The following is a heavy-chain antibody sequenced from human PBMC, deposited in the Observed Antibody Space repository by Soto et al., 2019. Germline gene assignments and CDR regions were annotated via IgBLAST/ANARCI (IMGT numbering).Heavy chain of an antibody. CDR1: GFTFSSYS. CDR3: ARDSTEDVFHDY. J-gene: IGHJ4*02. Sequence: GGSLRLSCAASGFTFSSYSMNWVRQAPGKGLEWVSSISSSSSYIYYADSVKGRFTISRDNAKNSLYLQMNSLRAEDTAVYYCARDSTEDVFHDYWGQGTLVTVSS. V-gene: IGHV3-21*01. CDR2: ISSSSSYI. D-gene: IGHD2-15*01.